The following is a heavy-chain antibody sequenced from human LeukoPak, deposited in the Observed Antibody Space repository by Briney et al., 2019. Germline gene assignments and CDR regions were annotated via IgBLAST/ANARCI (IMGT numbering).Heavy chain of an antibody. Sequence: GGSLRLSCAASGFTFSSYAMHWVRQAPGKGLEWVSAISGSGGSTYYADSVKGRFTISRDNSKNTLYLQMNSLRAEDTAVYYCAKDGYKENYFDYWGQGTLVTVSS. V-gene: IGHV3-23*01. CDR3: AKDGYKENYFDY. D-gene: IGHD6-25*01. CDR2: ISGSGGST. CDR1: GFTFSSYA. J-gene: IGHJ4*02.